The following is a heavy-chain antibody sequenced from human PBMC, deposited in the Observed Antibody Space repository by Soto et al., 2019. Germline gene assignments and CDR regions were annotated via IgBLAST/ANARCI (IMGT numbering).Heavy chain of an antibody. CDR1: GFTFSSYA. CDR2: ISGSGGST. Sequence: VGSLRLSCAASGFTFSSYAMSWVRQAPGKGLEWVSAISGSGGSTYYADSVKGRFTISRDNSKNTLYLQMNSLRAEDTAVYYCAKDENYYDSSGPPVWFDPWGQGTLVTVSS. CDR3: AKDENYYDSSGPPVWFDP. D-gene: IGHD3-22*01. V-gene: IGHV3-23*01. J-gene: IGHJ5*02.